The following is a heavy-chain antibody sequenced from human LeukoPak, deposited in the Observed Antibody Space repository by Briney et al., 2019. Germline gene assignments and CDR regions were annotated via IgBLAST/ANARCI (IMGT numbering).Heavy chain of an antibody. V-gene: IGHV1-8*01. Sequence: GASVKVSCKASGYAFTSYDINWVRQATGQGLEWMGCMNPNSGNTGYAQKFQGRVTMTRNTSISTAYMELSSLRSEDTAVYYCARQVRDLEWLSEPFDYWGQGTLVTVSS. J-gene: IGHJ4*02. CDR3: ARQVRDLEWLSEPFDY. D-gene: IGHD3-3*01. CDR1: GYAFTSYD. CDR2: MNPNSGNT.